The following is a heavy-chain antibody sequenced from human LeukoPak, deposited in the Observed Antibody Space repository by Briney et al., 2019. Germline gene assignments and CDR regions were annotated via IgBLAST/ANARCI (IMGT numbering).Heavy chain of an antibody. CDR3: ARHPSRVRYLDWLLSYFDY. D-gene: IGHD3-9*01. J-gene: IGHJ4*02. CDR1: GGSISSSSYY. Sequence: SEPLSLTCTVSGGSISSSSYYWGWIRQPPGKGLVWIGSIYYSGSTYYNPSLKSRVTICVDTYKTQFSLKLSSVPAPDTAVYYCARHPSRVRYLDWLLSYFDYWGQGTLVTVSS. V-gene: IGHV4-39*01. CDR2: IYYSGST.